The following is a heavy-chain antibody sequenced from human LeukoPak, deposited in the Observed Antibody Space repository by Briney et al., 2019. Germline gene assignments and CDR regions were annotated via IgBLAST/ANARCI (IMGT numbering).Heavy chain of an antibody. D-gene: IGHD5-18*01. Sequence: ASVSVSCKASGYTFTGYYMHWVRQAPGQGLEWMGWINPSSGGTNYAQKFQGRVTMTRDTSISTAYMELSRLRSDDTAVYYCARDQGTAMVGHWGQGTLVTVSS. J-gene: IGHJ4*02. V-gene: IGHV1-2*02. CDR3: ARDQGTAMVGH. CDR2: INPSSGGT. CDR1: GYTFTGYY.